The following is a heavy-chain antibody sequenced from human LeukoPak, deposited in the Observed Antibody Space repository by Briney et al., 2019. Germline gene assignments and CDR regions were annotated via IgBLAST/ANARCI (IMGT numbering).Heavy chain of an antibody. D-gene: IGHD1-26*01. CDR3: AKDRDLYSGSPGGVDY. J-gene: IGHJ4*02. V-gene: IGHV3-33*06. Sequence: GSLRLSCAASGFTFSSYGMHWVRQAPGKGLEWAAVIWYDGSNKYYADSVKGRFTISRDNSKNTLYLQMNSLRAEDTAVYYCAKDRDLYSGSPGGVDYWGQGTLVTVSS. CDR2: IWYDGSNK. CDR1: GFTFSSYG.